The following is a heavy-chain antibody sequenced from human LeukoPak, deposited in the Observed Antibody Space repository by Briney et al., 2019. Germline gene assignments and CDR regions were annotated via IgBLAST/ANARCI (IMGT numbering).Heavy chain of an antibody. CDR1: GGSFSGYY. CDR3: ARGRNFLKYYYDSSGYHYAPPPFDY. D-gene: IGHD3-22*01. J-gene: IGHJ4*02. Sequence: SETLSLTCAVYGGSFSGYYWSWIRQPPGKGLEWIGEINHSGSTNYNPSLKSRVTISVDTSKNQFSLKLSSVTAADTAVYYCARGRNFLKYYYDSSGYHYAPPPFDYWGQGTLVTVSS. CDR2: INHSGST. V-gene: IGHV4-34*01.